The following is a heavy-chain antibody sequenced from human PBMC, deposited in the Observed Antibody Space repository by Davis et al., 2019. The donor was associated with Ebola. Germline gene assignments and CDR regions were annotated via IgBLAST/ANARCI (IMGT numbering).Heavy chain of an antibody. CDR1: GFTFADYA. V-gene: IGHV3-9*01. Sequence: PGGSLRLSCAASGFTFADYAMHWVRQAPGKGLEWVSGISWISGSICYADSVKGRFTITRDNAKNPLYLQLNSLRAEDTALYYCAKDFGKWERLDAFDIWGQGTMVTVSS. CDR3: AKDFGKWERLDAFDI. CDR2: ISWISGSI. D-gene: IGHD1-26*01. J-gene: IGHJ3*02.